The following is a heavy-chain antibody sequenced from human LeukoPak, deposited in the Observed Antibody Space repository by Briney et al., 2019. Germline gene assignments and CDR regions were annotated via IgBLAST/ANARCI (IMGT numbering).Heavy chain of an antibody. J-gene: IGHJ4*02. V-gene: IGHV4-39*07. CDR1: GGSISTNNYY. CDR2: IYYSESR. Sequence: SETLSLTCFVSGGSISTNNYYWGWIRQPPGKGLEWIGSIYYSESRYYNPSLKSRVTISVDTSKNQFSLKLNSVTAADTAVYHCARELGDWCGYYMGHFDYWGQGMLVTVSS. D-gene: IGHD3-3*01. CDR3: ARELGDWCGYYMGHFDY.